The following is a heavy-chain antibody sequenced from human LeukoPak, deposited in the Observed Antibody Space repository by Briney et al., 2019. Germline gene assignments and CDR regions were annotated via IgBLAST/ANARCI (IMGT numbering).Heavy chain of an antibody. CDR1: GGSISSYY. CDR3: ARASVPAARRALTYYYYYGMDV. J-gene: IGHJ6*02. CDR2: IYTSGSN. D-gene: IGHD2-2*01. Sequence: AETLSLICTVSGGSISSYYWSWIRQPAGKGLEWIGRIYTSGSNNYNPSFKSRVTMSVDTSKNQFSLKLSSVTAADTAVYYCARASVPAARRALTYYYYYGMDVWGQGTTVTVSS. V-gene: IGHV4-4*07.